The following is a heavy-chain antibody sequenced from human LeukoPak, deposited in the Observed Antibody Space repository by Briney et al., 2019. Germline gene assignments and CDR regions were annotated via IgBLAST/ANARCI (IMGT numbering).Heavy chain of an antibody. CDR2: VDYSGGT. CDR1: GASISNPDYY. J-gene: IGHJ4*02. Sequence: PSETLSLTCTVSGASISNPDYYWGWIRQPPGKGLEWIVSVDYSGGTYYNPSLNGRVTTAVDTSSDQVSLNLNSVTAADTAVYYCARRSNKGPYSYITNDYWGQGTLVTVSS. D-gene: IGHD5-18*01. V-gene: IGHV4-39*01. CDR3: ARRSNKGPYSYITNDY.